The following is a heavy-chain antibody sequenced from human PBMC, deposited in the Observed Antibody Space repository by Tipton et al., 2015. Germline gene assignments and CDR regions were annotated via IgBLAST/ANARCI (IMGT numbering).Heavy chain of an antibody. CDR3: ARDGYNRGGFDY. J-gene: IGHJ4*02. V-gene: IGHV4-4*02. CDR2: IHHGGST. D-gene: IGHD1-14*01. CDR1: GDSISSSNW. Sequence: TLSLTCSVSGDSISSSNWWSWVRQPPGKGLEWIGEIHHGGSTNYNPSLKSRVTVSVDTSRNQFSLKLSSVTAADTAVYYCARDGYNRGGFDYWGQGTLVTVSS.